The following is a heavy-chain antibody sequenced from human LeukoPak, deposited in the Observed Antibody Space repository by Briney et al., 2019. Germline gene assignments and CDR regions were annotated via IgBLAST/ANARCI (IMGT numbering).Heavy chain of an antibody. CDR1: GYTFTSYG. V-gene: IGHV1-18*01. Sequence: GASVKVSCKASGYTFTSYGISWVRQAPGQGLEWMGWISAYNGNTNYAQKFQGRVTMTEDTSTDTAYMELSSLRSEDTAVYYCATVGVAGDAFDIWGQGTMVTVSS. CDR3: ATVGVAGDAFDI. J-gene: IGHJ3*02. CDR2: ISAYNGNT. D-gene: IGHD2-8*01.